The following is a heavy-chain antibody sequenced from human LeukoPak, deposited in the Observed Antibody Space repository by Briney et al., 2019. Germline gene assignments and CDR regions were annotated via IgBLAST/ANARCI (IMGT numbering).Heavy chain of an antibody. V-gene: IGHV3-30*18. CDR1: GYTFSDYS. D-gene: IGHD2-21*02. Sequence: GGSLKLSCTASGYTFSDYSMHWVRQAPGKGLEWVSAISYSGVVKFYADSLKGRFTISRDNSKNTLYLQMNSLTAEDTAVYYCAKEGPDCGGDCYGVFDYWGQGTLVTVSS. CDR3: AKEGPDCGGDCYGVFDY. CDR2: ISYSGVVK. J-gene: IGHJ4*02.